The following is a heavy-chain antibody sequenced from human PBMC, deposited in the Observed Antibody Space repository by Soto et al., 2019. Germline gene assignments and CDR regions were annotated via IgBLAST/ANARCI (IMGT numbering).Heavy chain of an antibody. D-gene: IGHD3-10*01. J-gene: IGHJ4*02. Sequence: QVQLVQSGAEVKKPGSSVKVSCKASGGTFRNHVFSWVRQAPGQGLEWMGGIIPIIGTPNYAQKFQGRVTINADASTNTVYLEVSSLRSQDTAVYYCARDLEFRDGNISHLDYWGQGTLVTVSS. CDR3: ARDLEFRDGNISHLDY. CDR2: IIPIIGTP. V-gene: IGHV1-69*01. CDR1: GGTFRNHV.